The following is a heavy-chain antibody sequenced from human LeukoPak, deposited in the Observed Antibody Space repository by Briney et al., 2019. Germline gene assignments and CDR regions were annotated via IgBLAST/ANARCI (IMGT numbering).Heavy chain of an antibody. CDR3: ARYYLQWLARSTNWFDP. D-gene: IGHD6-19*01. J-gene: IGHJ5*02. CDR1: GGSFSGYY. Sequence: SETLALTCAVYGGSFSGYYWSWIRQPPGKGLEWIGEINHSGSTTYNPSLKRRVTISVDTSKNQFALKLSSLTAADTAVYYCARYYLQWLARSTNWFDPWGQGTLVTVSS. CDR2: INHSGST. V-gene: IGHV4-34*01.